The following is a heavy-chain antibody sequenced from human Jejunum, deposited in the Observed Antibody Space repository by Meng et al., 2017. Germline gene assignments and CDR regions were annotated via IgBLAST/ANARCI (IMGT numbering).Heavy chain of an antibody. Sequence: VQFKPVGGGLLHPSATPSLTCAVYGGSFSGYYCGWVRQAPGKGLEWIGDIDHSGSTNYNPSLKNRVTISVDTSRNQISLNLNSVTAADTAVYYCARGGDPRAYYFDYWGQGNLVTVSS. J-gene: IGHJ4*02. CDR3: ARGGDPRAYYFDY. D-gene: IGHD3-10*01. CDR1: GGSFSGYY. CDR2: IDHSGST. V-gene: IGHV4-34*01.